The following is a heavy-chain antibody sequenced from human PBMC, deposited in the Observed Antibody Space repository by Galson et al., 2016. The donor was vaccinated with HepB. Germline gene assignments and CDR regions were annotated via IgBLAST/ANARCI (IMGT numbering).Heavy chain of an antibody. CDR1: GYTFTNYG. V-gene: IGHV1-18*04. CDR2: ISVYKGDRNT. D-gene: IGHD3-10*01. CDR3: ARDSRWGYFSGSSAFDY. J-gene: IGHJ4*02. Sequence: SVKVSCKASGYTFTNYGISWVRQAPGQGLEWMGWISVYKGDRNTNYAQKFKGRVTMTIDTSTSTAYVELRSLGSDDTAVYDCARDSRWGYFSGSSAFDYWGQGTLVTVSS.